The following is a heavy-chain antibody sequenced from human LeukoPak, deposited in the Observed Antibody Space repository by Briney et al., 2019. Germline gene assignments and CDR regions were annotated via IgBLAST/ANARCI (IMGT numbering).Heavy chain of an antibody. CDR2: IHYTGNT. Sequence: SETLSLTWTVSGGSINSYYWSWIRQPPGKGLECIGYIHYTGNTNYNPSLKSRVTISVDTSKSQFSLKLSSVTAADTAIYYCARGGYYGSGNDFRFDPWGQGTLVTVSS. CDR3: ARGGYYGSGNDFRFDP. J-gene: IGHJ5*02. CDR1: GGSINSYY. D-gene: IGHD3-10*01. V-gene: IGHV4-59*01.